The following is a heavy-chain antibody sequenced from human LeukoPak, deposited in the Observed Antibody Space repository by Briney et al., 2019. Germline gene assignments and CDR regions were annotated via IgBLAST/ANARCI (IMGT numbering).Heavy chain of an antibody. V-gene: IGHV1-2*02. CDR1: GYTFTGYY. D-gene: IGHD4-11*01. CDR2: INPNSGGT. CDR3: ARDRRPLSNYDYYYYGMDV. Sequence: ASVKVSCKASGYTFTGYYMHWVRQAPGQGLEWMGWINPNSGGTNYAQKFQGRVTMTRDTSISTAYMELSSLRSEDTAVYYCARDRRPLSNYDYYYYGMDVWGQGTTVTVSS. J-gene: IGHJ6*02.